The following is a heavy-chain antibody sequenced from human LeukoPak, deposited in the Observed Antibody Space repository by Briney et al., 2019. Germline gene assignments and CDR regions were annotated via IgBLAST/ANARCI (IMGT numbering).Heavy chain of an antibody. Sequence: HAGGSLRLSCAASGFTFRSYEMNWVRQAPGKGLEWVSFISSSGSTIYCADSVKGRFTISRDNAKNSLYLQMNSLRAEDTAVYYCVDGTPFDYWGQGTLVTVSS. CDR3: VDGTPFDY. V-gene: IGHV3-48*03. D-gene: IGHD5-24*01. CDR1: GFTFRSYE. J-gene: IGHJ4*02. CDR2: ISSSGSTI.